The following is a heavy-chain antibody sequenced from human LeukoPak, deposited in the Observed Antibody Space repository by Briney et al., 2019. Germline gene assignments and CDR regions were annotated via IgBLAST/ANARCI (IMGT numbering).Heavy chain of an antibody. J-gene: IGHJ4*02. CDR2: IYYSGST. V-gene: IGHV4-31*03. CDR3: ARLVATFFDY. CDR1: GGSISSGGYS. D-gene: IGHD2-15*01. Sequence: SQTLSLTCTVSGGSISSGGYSWSWIRQHPGKGLEWIGYIYYSGSTYYNPSLKSRVTISVDTSKNQFSLKLSSVTAADTAVYYCARLVATFFDYWGQGTLVTVSS.